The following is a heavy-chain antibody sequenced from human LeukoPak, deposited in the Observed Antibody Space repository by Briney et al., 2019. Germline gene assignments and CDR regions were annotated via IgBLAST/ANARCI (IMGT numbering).Heavy chain of an antibody. CDR1: GFTFSSYS. J-gene: IGHJ3*02. V-gene: IGHV3-21*01. Sequence: GGSLRLSCAASGFTFSSYSMNWVRQAPGKGLEWVSSISSSSSYIYYADSVKGRFTISRDNAKNSLYLQVNSLRAEDTAVYYCAKDRSSGWDADAFDIWGQGTMVTVSS. D-gene: IGHD6-19*01. CDR3: AKDRSSGWDADAFDI. CDR2: ISSSSSYI.